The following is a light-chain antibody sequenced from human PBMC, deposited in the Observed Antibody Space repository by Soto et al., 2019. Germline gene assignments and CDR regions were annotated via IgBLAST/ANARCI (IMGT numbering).Light chain of an antibody. Sequence: EIVWTQSAGTLSLSPGEGATLSCRASQSVSNNYLAWYQQKPGQAPRLLIYGASNRATGIPDRLSGSGSGTDFALTISRLEPEDFAVYYCQQYGSSGTLGQGTKVDIK. CDR3: QQYGSSGT. J-gene: IGKJ1*01. CDR2: GAS. V-gene: IGKV3-20*01. CDR1: QSVSNNY.